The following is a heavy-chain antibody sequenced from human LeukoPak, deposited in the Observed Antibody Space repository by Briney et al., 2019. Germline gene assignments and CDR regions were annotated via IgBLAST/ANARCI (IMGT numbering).Heavy chain of an antibody. J-gene: IGHJ4*02. CDR3: ARSPTRGYYDSSGYYNYFDY. CDR2: INHSGST. Sequence: SETLSLTCAVYGGSFSGYYWSWIRQPPGKGLEWIGEINHSGSTNYNPSLKSRVTISVDTSKNQFSLKLSSVTAADTAVYYCARSPTRGYYDSSGYYNYFDYWGQGTLVTVSS. V-gene: IGHV4-34*01. CDR1: GGSFSGYY. D-gene: IGHD3-22*01.